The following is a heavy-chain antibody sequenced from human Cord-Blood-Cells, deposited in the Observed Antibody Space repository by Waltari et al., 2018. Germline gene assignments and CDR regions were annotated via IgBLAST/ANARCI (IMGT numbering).Heavy chain of an antibody. V-gene: IGHV3-30*18. CDR1: GFTFSSYG. D-gene: IGHD6-13*01. CDR3: AKDRDSSWYWDY. J-gene: IGHJ4*02. CDR2: ISYDGSNK. Sequence: QVQLVESGGGVVQPGRSLRLSCAASGFTFSSYGMHWVRQAPGKGLEWGAVISYDGSNKYYADSGKGRFTISRDNSKNTLYLQMNSLRAEDTAVYYCAKDRDSSWYWDYWGQGTLVTVSS.